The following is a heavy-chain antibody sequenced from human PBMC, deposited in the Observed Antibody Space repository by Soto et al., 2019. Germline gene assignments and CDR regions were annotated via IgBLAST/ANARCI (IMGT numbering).Heavy chain of an antibody. CDR2: IYYSGST. Sequence: QVQLQESGPGLVKPSETLSLTCTVSVGSVSSGSYYWSWIRQPPGKGLEWIGYIYYSGSTNYNPSLKSRVTISVDTSKNQFSLKLSSVTAADTAVYYCARGISGSYSTFPTLYYFDYWGQGTLVTVSS. CDR1: VGSVSSGSYY. J-gene: IGHJ4*02. V-gene: IGHV4-61*01. CDR3: ARGISGSYSTFPTLYYFDY. D-gene: IGHD1-26*01.